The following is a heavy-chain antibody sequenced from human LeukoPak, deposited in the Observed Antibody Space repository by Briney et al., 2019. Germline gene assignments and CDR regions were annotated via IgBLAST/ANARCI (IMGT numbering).Heavy chain of an antibody. CDR3: AAGSVVTGFDY. V-gene: IGHV3-53*01. J-gene: IGHJ4*02. Sequence: GGSLRLSCAASGFTVGSNYMSWVSQAPGKGLEWVSVIYSGGSTYYADSVKGRFTISRDNSKNTLYLQMNSLRAEDTAVYYCAAGSVVTGFDYWGQGTLVTVSS. CDR2: IYSGGST. D-gene: IGHD4-23*01. CDR1: GFTVGSNY.